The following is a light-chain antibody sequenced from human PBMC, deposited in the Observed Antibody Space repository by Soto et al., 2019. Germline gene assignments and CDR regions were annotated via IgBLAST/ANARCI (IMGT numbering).Light chain of an antibody. CDR3: QQYSSSAT. J-gene: IGKJ1*01. Sequence: DMQMTQSPSSASTSVGARVTITCRASQSISRWLAWQQQKPGKAPKLLIYGASSLEGGVPSRFSGSGSGTDFTLTISSLQPDDFATYCCQQYSSSATFGQGTKVDIK. CDR2: GAS. CDR1: QSISRW. V-gene: IGKV1-5*01.